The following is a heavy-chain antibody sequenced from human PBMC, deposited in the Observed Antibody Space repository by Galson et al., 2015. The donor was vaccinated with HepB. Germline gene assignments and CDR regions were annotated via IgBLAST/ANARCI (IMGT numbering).Heavy chain of an antibody. CDR1: GYTFTSYY. CDR3: ARGRSLRYGSVCGYAS. Sequence: SVKVSCTASGYTFTSYYMHWVRQAPGQGLEWMGIINPSGGNTSYGQKFKGRFTITRDKSTSTVYMELSSLRAEDTAVYYCARGRSLRYGSVCGYASWGQGTLVTVSS. CDR2: INPSGGNT. D-gene: IGHD3-10*01. V-gene: IGHV1-46*01. J-gene: IGHJ5*02.